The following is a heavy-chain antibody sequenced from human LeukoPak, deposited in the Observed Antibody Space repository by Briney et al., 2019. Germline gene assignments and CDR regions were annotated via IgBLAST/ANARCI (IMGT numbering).Heavy chain of an antibody. CDR1: GYTFTTYG. J-gene: IGHJ4*02. CDR2: ISPYKGNT. V-gene: IGHV1-18*01. Sequence: ASVKVSCKASGYTFTTYGISWVRQARGQGLEWMGWISPYKGNTNYAQEFQGRVTMTTDTSTSTAYMELRSLRSDDTAVYYCAKYSSSWDGEWGLDYWGQGTLVTVSS. D-gene: IGHD6-13*01. CDR3: AKYSSSWDGEWGLDY.